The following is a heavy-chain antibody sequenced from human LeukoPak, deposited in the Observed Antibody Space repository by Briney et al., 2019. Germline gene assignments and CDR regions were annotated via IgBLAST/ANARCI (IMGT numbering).Heavy chain of an antibody. V-gene: IGHV1-69*13. CDR2: IIPIFGTA. CDR1: GGTFISYA. Sequence: SVKVSCKASGGTFISYAISWVRQAPGQGLEWMGGIIPIFGTANYAQKFQGRVTITADESTSTAYMELSSLRSEDTAVYYCAREALSSGYYYYFDYWGQGTLVTVSS. D-gene: IGHD3-22*01. CDR3: AREALSSGYYYYFDY. J-gene: IGHJ4*02.